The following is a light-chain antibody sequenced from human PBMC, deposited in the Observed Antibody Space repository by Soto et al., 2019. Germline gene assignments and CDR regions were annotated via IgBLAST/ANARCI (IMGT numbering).Light chain of an antibody. Sequence: DIVMTQSPDSLPLSLGERATINCKSSQSLLYRSNNKNYLAWYQQKRGQPPKLLVSWASTRQPGVPDRFNGSGSGTDFTLTINSLQAEDVAVYYRQQYFRTPPLSFGGGTKVEIK. J-gene: IGKJ4*01. CDR3: QQYFRTPPLS. V-gene: IGKV4-1*01. CDR2: WAS. CDR1: QSLLYRSNNKNY.